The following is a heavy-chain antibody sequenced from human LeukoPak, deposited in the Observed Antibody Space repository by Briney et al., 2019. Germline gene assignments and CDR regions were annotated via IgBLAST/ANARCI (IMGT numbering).Heavy chain of an antibody. CDR3: ARHGSAGLEYFQH. CDR2: IYYSGST. V-gene: IGHV4-61*08. Sequence: SETLSLTCTVFGGSISSGDYYWSWIRQPPGKGLEWIGYIYYSGSTTYNPSLKNRVTITVDKSKNQFSLKLGSVTAADTAVYYCARHGSAGLEYFQHLGQGTLVTVSS. J-gene: IGHJ1*01. CDR1: GGSISSGDYY.